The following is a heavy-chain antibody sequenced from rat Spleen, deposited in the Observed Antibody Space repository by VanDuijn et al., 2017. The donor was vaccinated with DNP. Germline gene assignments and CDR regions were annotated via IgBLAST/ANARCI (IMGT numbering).Heavy chain of an antibody. Sequence: EVQLVESGGGQVQPGGSLTLSCAASGFTLNKYWMTWVRQAPGKGLEWVASITNTGDSTYYSDSVKGRLSISRDNAKSTLYLQMDSLRSEDTATYYCATSESAGFVYWGQGTLVTVSS. CDR2: ITNTGDST. CDR1: GFTLNKYW. V-gene: IGHV5-31*01. J-gene: IGHJ3*01. D-gene: IGHD3-7*01. CDR3: ATSESAGFVY.